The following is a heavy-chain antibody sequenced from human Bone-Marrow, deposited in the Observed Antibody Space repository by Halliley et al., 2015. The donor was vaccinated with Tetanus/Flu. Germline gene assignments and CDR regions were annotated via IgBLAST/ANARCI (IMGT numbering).Heavy chain of an antibody. CDR2: MSFDGNYK. CDR3: AKELPAVGYVVLYAMDG. D-gene: IGHD2-2*01. Sequence: MSFDGNYKYYADSVKGRFTISRDNSKNTLYLQMNSLTAEDTAVYYCAKELPAVGYVVLYAMDGWGQGTTVTVSS. J-gene: IGHJ6*02. V-gene: IGHV3-30*18.